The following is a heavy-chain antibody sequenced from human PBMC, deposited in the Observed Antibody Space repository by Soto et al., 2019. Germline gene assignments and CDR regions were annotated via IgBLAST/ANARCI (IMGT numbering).Heavy chain of an antibody. CDR3: AATGYSYGNLDY. D-gene: IGHD5-18*01. Sequence: QMQLVQSGPEVKKPGTSVKVSCKASGFTFTSSAVQWVRQARGQRLEWIGWIVVGNGNTNYAQKFQERVTITRDMSTSTAYMELSSLRSEDTAVYYCAATGYSYGNLDYWGQGTLVTVSS. J-gene: IGHJ4*02. V-gene: IGHV1-58*01. CDR1: GFTFTSSA. CDR2: IVVGNGNT.